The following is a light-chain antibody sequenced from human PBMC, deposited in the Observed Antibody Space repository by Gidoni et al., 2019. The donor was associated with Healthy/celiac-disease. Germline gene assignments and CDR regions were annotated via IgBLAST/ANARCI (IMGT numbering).Light chain of an antibody. V-gene: IGKV2-30*01. CDR2: KVS. CDR1: QSLVYSDGNTY. CDR3: MQGTHWPPFEGT. J-gene: IGKJ2*01. Sequence: DVVMTQSPLSLPVTLGQPASISCRSSQSLVYSDGNTYLNWFQQRPGKSPRRLIYKVSNRDSGVPDRFSGIGSGTDFTLKISRVEAEDVGVYYCMQGTHWPPFEGTFGQGTKLEIK.